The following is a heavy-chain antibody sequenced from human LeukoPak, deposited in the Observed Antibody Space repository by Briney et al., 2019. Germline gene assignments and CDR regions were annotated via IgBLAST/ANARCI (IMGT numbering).Heavy chain of an antibody. CDR1: GLTFSIYS. V-gene: IGHV3-48*04. CDR2: IISSSSTI. D-gene: IGHD2-15*01. J-gene: IGHJ4*02. Sequence: GGSQTLLCAPSGLTFSIYSTNWARHARGKGRECVSYIISSSSTIYYGDGVKGRFTISRDNAKISLYQQMNSLRAEDTVVYYCAKGEGEVVVPATTPWKNWGQGTLVTVSS. CDR3: AKGEGEVVVPATTPWKN.